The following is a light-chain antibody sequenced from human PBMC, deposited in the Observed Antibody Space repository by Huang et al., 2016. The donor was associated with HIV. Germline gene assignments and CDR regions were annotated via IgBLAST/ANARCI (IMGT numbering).Light chain of an antibody. J-gene: IGKJ2*01. CDR2: ATS. CDR1: QSISAY. Sequence: DIQMTQSPSSLYASVGDRVTISCRPSQSISAYLNWYQHRPGRAPKRLIYATSDLQGGVPSSFSGSRSGTQFTLTISSLQPEDFATYYCQQSYSFPRTFGQGTKLDIK. V-gene: IGKV1-39*01. CDR3: QQSYSFPRT.